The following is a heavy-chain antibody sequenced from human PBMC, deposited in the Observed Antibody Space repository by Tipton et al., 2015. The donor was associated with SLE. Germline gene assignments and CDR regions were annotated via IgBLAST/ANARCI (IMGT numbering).Heavy chain of an antibody. CDR2: INHSGST. D-gene: IGHD3-22*01. CDR1: GGSFSGYC. V-gene: IGHV4-34*01. J-gene: IGHJ4*02. Sequence: TLSLTCAVYGGSFSGYCWTWIRQPPGKGLEWIGEINHSGSTYYNPSLKSRVTISVDTSKNQFSLKLSSVTAADTAVYYCARLSDYDSGGYHPWYFDYWGQGTLVTVSS. CDR3: ARLSDYDSGGYHPWYFDY.